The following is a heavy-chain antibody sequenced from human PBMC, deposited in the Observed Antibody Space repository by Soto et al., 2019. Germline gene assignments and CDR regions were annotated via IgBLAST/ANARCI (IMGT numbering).Heavy chain of an antibody. CDR1: GDSISSYY. V-gene: IGHV4-59*08. CDR3: ARLEYYGSGSYYKAFFDY. CDR2: IYYSGST. J-gene: IGHJ4*02. D-gene: IGHD3-10*01. Sequence: SETLSLTCTVSGDSISSYYWSWIRQPPGKGLEWIGYIYYSGSTNYNPSLKSRVTISVDTSKNQFSLKLSSVTAADTAVYYCARLEYYGSGSYYKAFFDYWGQGTLVTVSS.